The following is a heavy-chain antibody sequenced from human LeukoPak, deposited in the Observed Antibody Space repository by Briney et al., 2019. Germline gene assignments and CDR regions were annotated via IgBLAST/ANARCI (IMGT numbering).Heavy chain of an antibody. D-gene: IGHD5-12*01. V-gene: IGHV4-39*01. J-gene: IGHJ4*02. CDR1: GASISSSNYY. CDR3: ARSNGYGLIDY. CDR2: IYSSGNT. Sequence: PSETLSLTCAVSGASISSSNYYWGWVRQSPGKGLEWIGNIYSSGNTYYNASLKSRVTMYIDTSKNQFSLKLSSVTAADTAMYYCARSNGYGLIDYWGQGTLVTVSS.